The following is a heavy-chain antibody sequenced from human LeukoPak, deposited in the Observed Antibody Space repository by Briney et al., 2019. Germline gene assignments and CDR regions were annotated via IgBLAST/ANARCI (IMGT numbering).Heavy chain of an antibody. J-gene: IGHJ2*01. CDR3: ARLVVTAASYWYFDL. Sequence: SETLSLTCTVSGGSISSYYWSWIRQPPGKGLEWIGHIYYSGSTNYNPSLKSRVTISVDTSKNQFSLKLSSVTAADTAVYYCARLVVTAASYWYFDLWGRGTLVTVSS. CDR2: IYYSGST. D-gene: IGHD2-21*02. CDR1: GGSISSYY. V-gene: IGHV4-59*08.